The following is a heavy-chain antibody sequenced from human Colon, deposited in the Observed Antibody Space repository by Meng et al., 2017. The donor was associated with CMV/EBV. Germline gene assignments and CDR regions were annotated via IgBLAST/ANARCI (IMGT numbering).Heavy chain of an antibody. CDR2: IWYHGRDM. Sequence: VASGLTFSNFGMHWVRQAPGKGLEWVADIWYHGRDMYYTDSVKGRFTISRDDSKSTVYLQMNSLRVEDTAVYYCARDLAVGRIWFDPWGQGTLVTVSS. J-gene: IGHJ5*02. CDR3: ARDLAVGRIWFDP. V-gene: IGHV3-33*01. CDR1: GLTFSNFG. D-gene: IGHD6-19*01.